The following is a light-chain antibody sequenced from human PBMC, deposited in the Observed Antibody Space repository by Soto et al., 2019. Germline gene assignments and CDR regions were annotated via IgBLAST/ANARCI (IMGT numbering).Light chain of an antibody. Sequence: DIQMTQSPSSLSASVGDRVTITCRASPGISNYLAWYQQKPGKVPKLLIYAASTLQSGVPSRFSGSGPGPDFTLTISSLQPEDVATYYCQNFNSAPYTFGQGTKLEI. J-gene: IGKJ2*01. V-gene: IGKV1-27*01. CDR3: QNFNSAPYT. CDR1: PGISNY. CDR2: AAS.